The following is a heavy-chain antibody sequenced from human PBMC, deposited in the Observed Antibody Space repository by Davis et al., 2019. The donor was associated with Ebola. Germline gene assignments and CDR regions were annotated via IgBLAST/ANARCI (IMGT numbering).Heavy chain of an antibody. Sequence: GESLKISCAASGFTFSSYGMHWVRQAPGKGLEWVAVISYDGSNKYYADSVKGRFTISRDNSKNTLYLQMNSLRAEDRAVYYCAKGIVVVTAPLFDYWGQGTLVTVSS. D-gene: IGHD2-21*02. CDR3: AKGIVVVTAPLFDY. CDR2: ISYDGSNK. J-gene: IGHJ4*02. V-gene: IGHV3-30*18. CDR1: GFTFSSYG.